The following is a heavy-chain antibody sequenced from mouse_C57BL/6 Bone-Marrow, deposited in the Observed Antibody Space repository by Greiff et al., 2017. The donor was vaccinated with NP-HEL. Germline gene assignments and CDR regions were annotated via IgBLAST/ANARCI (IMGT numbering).Heavy chain of an antibody. CDR2: ISRGSSTI. CDR3: ARPTIVTEGYVDV. D-gene: IGHD2-5*01. CDR1: GFTFSDYG. Sequence: EVKLVESGGGLVKPGGSLKLSCAASGFTFSDYGMHWVRQAPEKGLEWVAYISRGSSTIYYAHTVKGRFPFSRANATNTLFLQMTSLRSEDTAMYYCARPTIVTEGYVDVWGTGTTETVSS. V-gene: IGHV5-17*01. J-gene: IGHJ1*03.